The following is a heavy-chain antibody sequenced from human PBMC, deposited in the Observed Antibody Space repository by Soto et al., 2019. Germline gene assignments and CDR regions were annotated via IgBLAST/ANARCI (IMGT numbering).Heavy chain of an antibody. CDR2: IYYSGST. D-gene: IGHD3-22*01. CDR3: ARFGCLDYYDSSGYYVDY. Sequence: QVQLQESGPGLVKPSQTLSLTCTVSGGSISSGGYYWSWIRQHPGKGLEWIGYIYYSGSTYYNPSLKSRVTMSVDTSKNQFSLKLSSLTAADTAVYYCARFGCLDYYDSSGYYVDYWGQGTLVTVSS. V-gene: IGHV4-31*03. CDR1: GGSISSGGYY. J-gene: IGHJ4*02.